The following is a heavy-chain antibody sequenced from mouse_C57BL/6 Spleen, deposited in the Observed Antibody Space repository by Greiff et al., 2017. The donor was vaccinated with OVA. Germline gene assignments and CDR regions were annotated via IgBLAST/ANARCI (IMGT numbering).Heavy chain of an antibody. J-gene: IGHJ2*01. D-gene: IGHD1-1*01. Sequence: QVQLQQSGAELVRPGASVTLSCKASGYTFTDYEMHWVKQTPVHGLEWIGAIDPDTGGTDYNQKFKGKAILTADKSSSTAYMELRSLTSEDSAVYYCASYYYGRFDYWGQGTTLTVSS. CDR3: ASYYYGRFDY. V-gene: IGHV1-15*01. CDR1: GYTFTDYE. CDR2: IDPDTGGT.